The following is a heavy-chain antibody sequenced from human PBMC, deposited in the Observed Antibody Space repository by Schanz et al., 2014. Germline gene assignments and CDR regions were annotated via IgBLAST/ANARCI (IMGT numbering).Heavy chain of an antibody. CDR1: GFTFSNFA. D-gene: IGHD1-26*01. CDR2: ISGSAIST. V-gene: IGHV3-23*01. Sequence: EMQLLESGGGLVQPGGSLRLSCAASGFTFSNFAMTWVRQAPGKGLEWLSTISGSAISTFYADSVKGRFSISRDNSRNTLFLHLNALRAEDTAMYYCAKDLQRELLRDDHYYGMDVWGQGTTVTVSS. J-gene: IGHJ6*02. CDR3: AKDLQRELLRDDHYYGMDV.